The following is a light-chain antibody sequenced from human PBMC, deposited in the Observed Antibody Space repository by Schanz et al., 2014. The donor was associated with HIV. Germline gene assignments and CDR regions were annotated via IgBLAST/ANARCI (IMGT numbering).Light chain of an antibody. J-gene: IGKJ1*01. CDR1: QSVSSNF. CDR3: QQYGSPPWT. CDR2: GAS. Sequence: EIVMTQSPATLSVSPGERATLSCRASQSVSSNFLAWYQQKPNQAPRLLIFGASNRATGIPDRFSGSESGTDFTLTISRVEPEDYAVYYCQQYGSPPWTFGQGTKVEVK. V-gene: IGKV3-20*01.